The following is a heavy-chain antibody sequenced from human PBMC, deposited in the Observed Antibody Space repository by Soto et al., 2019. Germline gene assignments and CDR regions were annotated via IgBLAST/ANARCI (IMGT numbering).Heavy chain of an antibody. D-gene: IGHD1-7*01. CDR3: ARSVNRNSFYGVDV. J-gene: IGHJ6*02. Sequence: ASETLSLTCAVNGGSLSGYYWSWIRQSPGKGLEWIGEINHRGSSDYHPSLKSRVTLSIDAAMNDVTLEWTSVTAADAAVYYCARSVNRNSFYGVDVWGQGTAVTVSS. CDR1: GGSLSGYY. V-gene: IGHV4-34*01. CDR2: INHRGSS.